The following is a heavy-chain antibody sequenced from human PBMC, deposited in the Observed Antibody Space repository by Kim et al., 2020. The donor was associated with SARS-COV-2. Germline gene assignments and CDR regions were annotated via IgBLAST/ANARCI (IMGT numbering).Heavy chain of an antibody. CDR2: ISYDGSNK. Sequence: GSLRLSCAASGFTFSSYGMHWVRQAPGKGLEWVAVISYDGSNKYYTDSVKGRFTISRDNSKNTVYLQMNSLRAEDTAVYYCAKGTRWEITALFDHWGQGTLVTVSS. V-gene: IGHV3-30*18. D-gene: IGHD1-26*01. J-gene: IGHJ4*02. CDR3: AKGTRWEITALFDH. CDR1: GFTFSSYG.